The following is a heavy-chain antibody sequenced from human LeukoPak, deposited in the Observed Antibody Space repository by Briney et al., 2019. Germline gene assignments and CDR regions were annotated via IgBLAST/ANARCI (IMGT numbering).Heavy chain of an antibody. J-gene: IGHJ1*01. CDR3: AREGRGSYYRGDFQH. Sequence: ASVKVSCKASGYTFTSYYMHWVRQAPGQGLEWMGIINPSGGSTSYAQKFQGRVTMTRDTSTSTVYMELSSLRSEDTAVYYCAREGRGSYYRGDFQHWGQGTLVTVSS. D-gene: IGHD1-26*01. CDR1: GYTFTSYY. CDR2: INPSGGST. V-gene: IGHV1-46*01.